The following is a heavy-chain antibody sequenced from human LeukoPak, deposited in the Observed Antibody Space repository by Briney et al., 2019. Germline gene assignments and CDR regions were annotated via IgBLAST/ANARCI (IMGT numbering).Heavy chain of an antibody. V-gene: IGHV1-18*01. CDR3: ARRGYITMVRERAVFKSYYYCMDV. J-gene: IGHJ6*03. CDR1: GYTFTSYG. CDR2: ISAYNGNT. D-gene: IGHD3-10*01. Sequence: ASVKVSCKASGYTFTSYGISWVRQAPGQGLEWMGWISAYNGNTNYAQKLQGRVTMTTDTSTSTAYMELRSLRSDDTAVYYCARRGYITMVRERAVFKSYYYCMDVWGKGTTVTISS.